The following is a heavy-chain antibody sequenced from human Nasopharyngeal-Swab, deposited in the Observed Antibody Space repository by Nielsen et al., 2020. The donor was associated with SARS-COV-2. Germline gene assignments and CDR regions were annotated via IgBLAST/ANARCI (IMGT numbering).Heavy chain of an antibody. CDR3: ARTGGNTISGVVLGYYFDN. CDR2: IYSGGST. J-gene: IGHJ4*02. D-gene: IGHD3-3*01. Sequence: GSLRLSCAASGFTVSSNYMSWVRQAPGKGLEWVSVIYSGGSTYYADSVKGRFTISRDNSKNTLYLQMNSLRAEDTAVYYCARTGGNTISGVVLGYYFDNWGQGTLVTVSS. V-gene: IGHV3-53*01. CDR1: GFTVSSNY.